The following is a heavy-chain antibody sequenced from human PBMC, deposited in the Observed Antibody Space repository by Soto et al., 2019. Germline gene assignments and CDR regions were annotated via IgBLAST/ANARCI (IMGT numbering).Heavy chain of an antibody. CDR2: ISSSGSTI. V-gene: IGHV3-11*01. Sequence: GGSLRLSCAASGFTFSDYYMSRIRQAPGKGLEWVSYISSSGSTIYYADSVKGRFTISRDNAKNSLYLQMNSLRAEDTAVYYCARNFRLRYFDWPDYYYMDVWGKGTTVTVSS. D-gene: IGHD3-9*01. CDR1: GFTFSDYY. CDR3: ARNFRLRYFDWPDYYYMDV. J-gene: IGHJ6*03.